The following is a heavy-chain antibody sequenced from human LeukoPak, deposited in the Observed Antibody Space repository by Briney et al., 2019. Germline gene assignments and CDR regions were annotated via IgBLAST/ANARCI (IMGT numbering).Heavy chain of an antibody. D-gene: IGHD6-19*01. J-gene: IGHJ3*02. Sequence: LGGSLRLSCAASGFTFSSYAMSWVRQAPGKGLEWVSAISGSGGSTYYADSVKGRFTISRDNSKNTLYLQMNSLRAEDTAVYYCAKARIAVAGTPTPHDAFDIWGQGTMVTVSS. CDR2: ISGSGGST. CDR3: AKARIAVAGTPTPHDAFDI. CDR1: GFTFSSYA. V-gene: IGHV3-23*01.